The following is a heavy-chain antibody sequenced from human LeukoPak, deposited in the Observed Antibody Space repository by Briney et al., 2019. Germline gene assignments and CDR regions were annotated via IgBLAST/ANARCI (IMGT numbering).Heavy chain of an antibody. CDR2: INHSGST. D-gene: IGHD2-21*02. Sequence: SETLSLTCAVYGGSFSGYYWSWIRQPPGKGLEWIGEINHSGSTNYNPSLKSRVTISVDTSKNQFSLKLSSVTAADTAVYYCAGLNSYCGGDCYLGPDAFDIWGQGTMVTVSS. V-gene: IGHV4-34*01. J-gene: IGHJ3*02. CDR3: AGLNSYCGGDCYLGPDAFDI. CDR1: GGSFSGYY.